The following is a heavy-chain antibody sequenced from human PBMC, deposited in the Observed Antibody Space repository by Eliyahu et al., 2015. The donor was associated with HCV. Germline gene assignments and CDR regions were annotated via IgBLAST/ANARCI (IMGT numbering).Heavy chain of an antibody. Sequence: EVQLVESGGGLVKPGGSLRLSCAASGXXFSSXTXXWVRQAPGKGLXWVSSISSHSSNIYYADSLKGRFTISRDNAKISVYLQMNSLRAEDTAVYFCARDTRGCSSNNCYNVSMDVWGQGTTVTVTS. CDR2: ISSHSSNI. J-gene: IGHJ6*02. D-gene: IGHD2-2*02. CDR1: GXXFSSXT. V-gene: IGHV3-21*01. CDR3: ARDTRGCSSNNCYNVSMDV.